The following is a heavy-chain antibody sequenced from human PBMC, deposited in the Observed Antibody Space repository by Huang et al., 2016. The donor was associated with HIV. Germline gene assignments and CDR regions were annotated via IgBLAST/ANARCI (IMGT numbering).Heavy chain of an antibody. CDR2: IIPIFGTA. J-gene: IGHJ4*02. Sequence: QVQLVQSGAEVKKPGSSVKVSCKASGGTFSSYAIRWVRQAPGQGLGWMGGIIPIFGTANYAQKFQGRVTITADESTSTAYMGLSSLRSEDTAVYYCARVESRRYYDSSGYYYWGQGTLVTVSS. V-gene: IGHV1-69*01. CDR3: ARVESRRYYDSSGYYY. D-gene: IGHD3-22*01. CDR1: GGTFSSYA.